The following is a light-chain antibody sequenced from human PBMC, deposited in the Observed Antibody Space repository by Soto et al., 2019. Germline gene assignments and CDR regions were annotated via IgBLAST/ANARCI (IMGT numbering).Light chain of an antibody. J-gene: IGKJ5*01. CDR3: QQLNSYTPT. V-gene: IGKV1-9*01. CDR1: QDIGYY. CDR2: AAS. Sequence: DIQRTQSPSSMSASVGDRVTIMCQASQDIGYYLNWYQHKPGKAPKLLIYAASTLQSGVPSRFSGSGSGTDFTLTISSLQPEDFATYDCQQLNSYTPTFGQGTRLEIK.